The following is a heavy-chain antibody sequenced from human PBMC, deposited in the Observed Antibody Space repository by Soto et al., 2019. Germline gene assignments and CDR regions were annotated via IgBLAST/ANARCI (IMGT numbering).Heavy chain of an antibody. V-gene: IGHV4-61*01. CDR3: ASRRYDSSGYYWFDY. CDR2: IYHSGST. D-gene: IGHD3-22*01. Sequence: PSDTLSLTSTVSGDSITSAYCSWTWLRQPPGKGLEWIGYIYHSGSTNYNPSLKSRVTISVDTSKNQFSLKLSSVTAADTAVYYCASRRYDSSGYYWFDYWGQGTLVTVSS. CDR1: GDSITSAYCS. J-gene: IGHJ4*02.